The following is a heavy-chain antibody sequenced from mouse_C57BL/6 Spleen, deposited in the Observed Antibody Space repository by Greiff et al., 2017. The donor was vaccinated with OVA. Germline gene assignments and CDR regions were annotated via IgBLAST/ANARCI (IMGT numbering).Heavy chain of an antibody. Sequence: EVQLQESGPGLVKPSQSLSLTCSVTGYSITSGYYWNWIRQFPGNKLEWMGYISYDGSNNYNPSLKNRISITRDTSKNQFFLKLNSVTTEDTATYYCARGVTTVVEEDWFAYWGQGTLVTVSA. CDR1: GYSITSGYY. V-gene: IGHV3-6*01. D-gene: IGHD1-1*01. CDR2: ISYDGSN. J-gene: IGHJ3*01. CDR3: ARGVTTVVEEDWFAY.